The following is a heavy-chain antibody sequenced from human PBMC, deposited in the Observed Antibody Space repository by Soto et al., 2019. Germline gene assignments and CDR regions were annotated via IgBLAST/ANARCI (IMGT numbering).Heavy chain of an antibody. D-gene: IGHD3-22*01. CDR3: ASQKGYYVIDY. J-gene: IGHJ4*02. CDR2: IYYSGST. CDR1: GGSISSYY. V-gene: IGHV4-59*01. Sequence: SETLSLTCTVSGGSISSYYWSWIRQPPGKGLEWIGYIYYSGSTNYNPSLKSRVTISVDTSKNQFSLKLSSVTAADTAVYYCASQKGYYVIDYWGQGTLVTVSS.